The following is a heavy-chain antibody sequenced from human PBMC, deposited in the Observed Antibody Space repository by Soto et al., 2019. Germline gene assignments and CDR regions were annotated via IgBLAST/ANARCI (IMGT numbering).Heavy chain of an antibody. Sequence: SETLSLTCAVYGVSFSGYYWSWIRQPPGKGLEWIGEINHSGSTNYNPSLKSRDTISVDTSKNQFSLKLSSVTAADTAVYYCARGITIFGVVITPVYYFDYWGQGTLVTVSS. J-gene: IGHJ4*02. V-gene: IGHV4-34*01. CDR2: INHSGST. D-gene: IGHD3-3*01. CDR3: ARGITIFGVVITPVYYFDY. CDR1: GVSFSGYY.